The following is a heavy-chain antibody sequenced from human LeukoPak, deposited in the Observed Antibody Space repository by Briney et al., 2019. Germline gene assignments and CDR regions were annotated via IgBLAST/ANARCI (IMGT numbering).Heavy chain of an antibody. V-gene: IGHV4-59*08. Sequence: PSETLSLTCTVYGGSISSYYWSWLRQPPGKGLEWIGYIYYSRSTNYNPSLKSRVTISVATSNNQFSLKLSSVTAADTALYYGARGYCGDDCYLYDFDYWGQGTLVTVSS. D-gene: IGHD2-21*02. CDR1: GGSISSYY. CDR3: ARGYCGDDCYLYDFDY. J-gene: IGHJ4*02. CDR2: IYYSRST.